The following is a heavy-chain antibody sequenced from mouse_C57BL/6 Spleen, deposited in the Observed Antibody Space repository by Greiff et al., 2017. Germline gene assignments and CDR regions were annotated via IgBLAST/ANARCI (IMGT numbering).Heavy chain of an antibody. CDR3: ARSVRGAMDY. Sequence: QVQLQQPGAELVKPGASVKLSCKASGYTFPSYWITWVKQRPGQGLEWIGDIYPGSGSTNYNEKFKSKATLTVDTSSSTAYMQLSSLTSEDSAVYYCARSVRGAMDYWGQGTSVTVSS. CDR2: IYPGSGST. V-gene: IGHV1-55*01. CDR1: GYTFPSYW. J-gene: IGHJ4*01.